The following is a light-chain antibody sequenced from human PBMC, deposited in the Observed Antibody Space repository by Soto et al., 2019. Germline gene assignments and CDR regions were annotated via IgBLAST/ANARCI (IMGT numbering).Light chain of an antibody. J-gene: IGKJ2*01. CDR1: QCISSY. CDR2: AAS. Sequence: DIQMTQSPSSLSASVVDRVTITCRASQCISSYLNWYQQKPGKAPKLLIYAASSLQSGVTSRFSGSGSGTDFTLTISSLQHEDFATYYCQHSYSTPPYTFGQGTKLEIK. CDR3: QHSYSTPPYT. V-gene: IGKV1-39*01.